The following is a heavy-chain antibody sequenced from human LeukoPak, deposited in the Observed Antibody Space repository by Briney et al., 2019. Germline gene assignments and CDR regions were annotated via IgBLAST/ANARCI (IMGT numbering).Heavy chain of an antibody. Sequence: GGSLRLSCAASGFTFRNYWMHWVRQAPGKGLEWVSVIYGGGDTYYADSVKGRFTISRDNSKNTLYLQMNSLRADDTAVYYCARDDEGPPGFDYWGQGTLVTVSS. CDR2: IYGGGDT. V-gene: IGHV3-53*01. CDR3: ARDDEGPPGFDY. CDR1: GFTFRNYW. J-gene: IGHJ4*02.